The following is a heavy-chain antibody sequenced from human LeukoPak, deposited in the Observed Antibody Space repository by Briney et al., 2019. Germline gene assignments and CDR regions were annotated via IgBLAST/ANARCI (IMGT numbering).Heavy chain of an antibody. CDR3: ASGRVVVPAAYFDY. Sequence: SETLSLTCTVSGGSISSYYWSWIRQPPGKGLEWIGYIYYSGSTNYNPPLKSRVTISVDTSKNQFSLKLSSVTAADTAVYYCASGRVVVPAAYFDYWGQGTLVTVSS. CDR2: IYYSGST. CDR1: GGSISSYY. J-gene: IGHJ4*02. D-gene: IGHD2-2*01. V-gene: IGHV4-59*01.